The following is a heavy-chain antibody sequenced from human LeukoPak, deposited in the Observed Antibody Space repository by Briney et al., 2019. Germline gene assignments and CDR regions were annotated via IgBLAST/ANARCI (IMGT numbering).Heavy chain of an antibody. CDR3: AKDDDGHHHGVDH. V-gene: IGHV3-23*01. J-gene: IGHJ4*02. Sequence: GGSLRLSCAASRFTVSSYAMTWVRQAPGKGLEWVSAIGYSDGDTYYADSVKGRFTISRDNSMNPLYLQMSSLRADDTAPYYCAKDDDGHHHGVDHWGQGTLVTVPS. D-gene: IGHD4-17*01. CDR2: IGYSDGDT. CDR1: RFTVSSYA.